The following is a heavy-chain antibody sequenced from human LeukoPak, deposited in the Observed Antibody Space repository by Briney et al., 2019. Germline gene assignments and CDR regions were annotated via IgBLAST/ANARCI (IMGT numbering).Heavy chain of an antibody. CDR1: GFTFSSYG. Sequence: GRSLRLSCAASGFTFSSYGMHWVRQAPGKGLEWVSVIWYDGSNKHYADSVKGRFAISRDNSKNTLYLEMNSLRAEDTAVYYCARDLRGDNYNFWSGYYDYWGQGTLVTVSS. CDR3: ARDLRGDNYNFWSGYYDY. V-gene: IGHV3-33*01. CDR2: IWYDGSNK. D-gene: IGHD3-3*01. J-gene: IGHJ4*02.